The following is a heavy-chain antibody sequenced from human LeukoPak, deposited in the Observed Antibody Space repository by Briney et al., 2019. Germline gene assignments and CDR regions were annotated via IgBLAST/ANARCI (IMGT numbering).Heavy chain of an antibody. CDR1: GGSISSSNW. J-gene: IGHJ6*02. V-gene: IGHV4-4*02. Sequence: SETLSLTCTVSGGSISSSNWWSWVRQPPGKGLEWIGEIYHSGSTNYNPSLKSRVTISVDKSKNQFSLKLSSVTAADTAVYYCARDRGYCSGGSCFDGMDVWGQGATVTVSS. D-gene: IGHD2-15*01. CDR2: IYHSGST. CDR3: ARDRGYCSGGSCFDGMDV.